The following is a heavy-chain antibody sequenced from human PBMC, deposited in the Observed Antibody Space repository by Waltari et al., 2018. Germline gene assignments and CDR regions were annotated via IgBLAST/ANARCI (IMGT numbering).Heavy chain of an antibody. Sequence: QVQLVQSGAEVQKPGASVKVSCKVSGYTLTALSMHWLRQAPGKGLEWMGGFDPEDGETIYAQKCQGRVTMTEDTSTDTAYMELSSLRSEDTAVYYCATILRYFDWRWFDPWGQGTLVTVSS. V-gene: IGHV1-24*01. D-gene: IGHD3-9*01. J-gene: IGHJ5*02. CDR1: GYTLTALS. CDR3: ATILRYFDWRWFDP. CDR2: FDPEDGET.